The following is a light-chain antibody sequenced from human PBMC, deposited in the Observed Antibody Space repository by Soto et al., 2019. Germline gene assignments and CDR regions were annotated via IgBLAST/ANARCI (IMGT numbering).Light chain of an antibody. CDR2: GNH. Sequence: SILTRPPSASATPGQVVVISCSGSNSNIGGHTVNWYRQVPGTAPKLLIYGNHKRPSGVSDRFSASKSGTSASLAISGLQSEDEADYYCAAWDDSLNGLVVFGGGTKVTVL. CDR3: AAWDDSLNGLVV. J-gene: IGLJ2*01. V-gene: IGLV1-44*01. CDR1: NSNIGGHT.